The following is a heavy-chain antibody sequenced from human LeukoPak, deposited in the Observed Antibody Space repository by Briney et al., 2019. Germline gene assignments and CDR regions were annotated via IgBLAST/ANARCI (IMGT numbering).Heavy chain of an antibody. CDR2: IYYSGST. CDR3: ARALTRLEAFDI. CDR1: GGSINSYY. Sequence: SETLSLTCTVSGGSINSYYWSWIRQPPGKGLEWIGYIYYSGSTDYNPSLKSRVTISVDTSKNQFSLKLSSVTAADTAVYYCARALTRLEAFDIWGQGTMVTVSS. V-gene: IGHV4-59*01. D-gene: IGHD4-11*01. J-gene: IGHJ3*02.